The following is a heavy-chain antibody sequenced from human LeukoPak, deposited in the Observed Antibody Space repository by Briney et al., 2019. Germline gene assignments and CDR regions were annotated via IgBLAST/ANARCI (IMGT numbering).Heavy chain of an antibody. CDR1: GGSFSGYY. CDR3: ARVGSSWYVGNWFDP. V-gene: IGHV4-34*01. CDR2: ISHSGST. Sequence: SETLSLTCAVYGGSFSGYYWSWIRQPPGKGLEWIGEISHSGSTNYNPSLKSRVTISVDTSKNQFSLKLSSVTAADTAVYYCARVGSSWYVGNWFDPWGQGTLVTVSS. J-gene: IGHJ5*02. D-gene: IGHD6-13*01.